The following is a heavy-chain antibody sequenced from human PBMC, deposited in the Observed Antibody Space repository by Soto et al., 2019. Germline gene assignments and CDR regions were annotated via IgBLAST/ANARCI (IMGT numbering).Heavy chain of an antibody. CDR2: VWYDGGNK. Sequence: QVQLVESGGGVVQPGRSLRLSCAASGFTFRNYGMHWVRQAPAKGLEWVALVWYDGGNKNYVDSVKGRFTISRDNSKNTLYLQMNGLRDEDMAVYYCVRAAGYSGNDYVYYYGMDVWGQGTTVTVSS. V-gene: IGHV3-33*01. CDR3: VRAAGYSGNDYVYYYGMDV. D-gene: IGHD5-12*01. CDR1: GFTFRNYG. J-gene: IGHJ6*02.